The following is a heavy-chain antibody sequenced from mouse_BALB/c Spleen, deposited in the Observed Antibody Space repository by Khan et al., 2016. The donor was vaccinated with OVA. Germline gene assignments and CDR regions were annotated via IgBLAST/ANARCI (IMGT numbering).Heavy chain of an antibody. J-gene: IGHJ3*01. V-gene: IGHV1S81*02. Sequence: QVQLQQPGAELVKAGASVKMSCKASGYTFTSYWMHWVKQRLGQGLEWFAETNPTNGRTYYNEKFKSKATLTVDKSSSTAYMLLSGPTFEDSAVYDCARIKRRVATWFDYWGQGTPLTVSA. CDR1: GYTFTSYW. CDR2: TNPTNGRT. CDR3: ARIKRRVATWFDY. D-gene: IGHD1-1*01.